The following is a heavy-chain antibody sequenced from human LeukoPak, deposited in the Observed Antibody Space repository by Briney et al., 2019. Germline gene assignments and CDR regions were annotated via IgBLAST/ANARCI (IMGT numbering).Heavy chain of an antibody. J-gene: IGHJ3*02. D-gene: IGHD4-17*01. V-gene: IGHV3-30*18. CDR1: GFTFSNYW. Sequence: GSLRLSCAASGFTFSNYWMTWVRQAPGKGLEWVAVISYDGSNKYYADSVKGRFTISRDNSKNTLYLQMNSLRAEDTAVYYCAKLAITVTTVAPDHDAFDIWGQGTMVTVSS. CDR2: ISYDGSNK. CDR3: AKLAITVTTVAPDHDAFDI.